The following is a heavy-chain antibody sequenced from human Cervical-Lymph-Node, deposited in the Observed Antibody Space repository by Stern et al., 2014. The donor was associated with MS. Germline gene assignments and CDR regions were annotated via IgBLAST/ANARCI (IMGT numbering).Heavy chain of an antibody. Sequence: QVQLMQSGAEVKKPGTSVTVSCNVAGHPLSELAMHWLRQLPTGGLEWMGQFDPEDGETVYAQQFQGRLSMTEDTSTGTAYMTLTALRSEDTAVYHCATDRGVKWGPGTLVTVSS. D-gene: IGHD3-10*01. CDR2: FDPEDGET. J-gene: IGHJ4*02. CDR1: GHPLSELA. V-gene: IGHV1-24*01. CDR3: ATDRGVK.